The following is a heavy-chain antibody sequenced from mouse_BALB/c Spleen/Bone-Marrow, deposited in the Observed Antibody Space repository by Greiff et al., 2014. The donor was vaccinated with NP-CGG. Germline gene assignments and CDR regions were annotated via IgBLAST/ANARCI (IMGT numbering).Heavy chain of an antibody. CDR2: INTYSGNT. V-gene: IGHV1-67*01. CDR1: GYTFTDYA. CDR3: AREGYASTAWFAY. D-gene: IGHD1-1*01. Sequence: QVQLKESGPELVRPGVSVKISCKGSGYTFTDYAMHWVKQSHAKSLEWIGVINTYSGNTNYNQNFKVKATMTVDKSSSTAFMELARLTYEDSAIYYCAREGYASTAWFAYWGQGTLVTVSA. J-gene: IGHJ3*01.